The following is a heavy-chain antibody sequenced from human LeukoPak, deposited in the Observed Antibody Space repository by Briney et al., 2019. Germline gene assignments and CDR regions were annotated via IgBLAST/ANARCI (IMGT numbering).Heavy chain of an antibody. J-gene: IGHJ4*02. CDR2: INSDGTTT. Sequence: PGGSLRLSCAASGFTFSSYWMHWVRQAPGKGLVWVSRINSDGTTTSYADSVKGRFTISRDNAKNTLFLQMNSLRAEDTAVYYCASNLGSYDYWGQGTLVTVSS. CDR1: GFTFSSYW. D-gene: IGHD1-26*01. V-gene: IGHV3-74*01. CDR3: ASNLGSYDY.